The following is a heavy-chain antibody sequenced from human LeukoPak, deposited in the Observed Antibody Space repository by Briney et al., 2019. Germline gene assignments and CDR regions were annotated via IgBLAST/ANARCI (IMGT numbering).Heavy chain of an antibody. CDR1: GGTFSSYA. CDR3: AIPGGRSYSNYDYYYMDV. D-gene: IGHD4-11*01. Sequence: ASVKVSCKASGGTFSSYAISWVRQAPGQGLEWMGGIIPIFGTANYAQKFQGRVTITADKSTSTAYMELSSLRSEDTAVYYCAIPGGRSYSNYDYYYMDVWGKGTTVTVSS. CDR2: IIPIFGTA. J-gene: IGHJ6*03. V-gene: IGHV1-69*06.